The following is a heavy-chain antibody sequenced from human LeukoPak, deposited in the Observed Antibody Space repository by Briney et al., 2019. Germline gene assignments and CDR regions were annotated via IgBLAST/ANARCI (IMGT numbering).Heavy chain of an antibody. CDR3: ARHGIYYYFDY. Sequence: SETLSLTCTVSGGSISSYYWSWIRQPPGKGLEWIGYIYYSGSTNYNPSLKSRVTISVDTSKNQFSLKLSSVTAADTAVYYCARHGIYYYFDYWGPGTLVTVSS. J-gene: IGHJ4*02. CDR2: IYYSGST. V-gene: IGHV4-59*08. CDR1: GGSISSYY. D-gene: IGHD1-14*01.